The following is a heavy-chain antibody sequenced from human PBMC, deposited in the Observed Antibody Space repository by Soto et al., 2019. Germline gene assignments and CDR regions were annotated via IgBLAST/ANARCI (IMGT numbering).Heavy chain of an antibody. CDR2: FSWYGSSA. D-gene: IGHD3-16*01. CDR1: GFTFEAYT. Sequence: EVQLVESGGVVVQPGGSLTLSCVASGFTFEAYTMHWVRQAPDKGLVWVSIFSWYGSSAYYGDSVKGRFATSRDNSKNSVYLQMNSLRTDDTAVYVCAKAVGGYYYGSDVWGKGTTVTFCS. V-gene: IGHV3-43*01. CDR3: AKAVGGYYYGSDV. J-gene: IGHJ6*04.